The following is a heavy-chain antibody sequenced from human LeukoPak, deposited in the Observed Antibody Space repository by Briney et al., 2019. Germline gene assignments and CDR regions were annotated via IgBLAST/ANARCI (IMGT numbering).Heavy chain of an antibody. J-gene: IGHJ4*02. CDR3: ATRPGIAVAGFDY. CDR2: INTDNGDT. V-gene: IGHV1-3*04. Sequence: ASVKVSCKASGYTFTRSAINWVRQAPGQRLEWMGWINTDNGDTKYSQKFQGRVTITRDTSASTAYMELSGLRSEDTAIYYCATRPGIAVAGFDYWGQGTLVTVSS. CDR1: GYTFTRSA. D-gene: IGHD6-19*01.